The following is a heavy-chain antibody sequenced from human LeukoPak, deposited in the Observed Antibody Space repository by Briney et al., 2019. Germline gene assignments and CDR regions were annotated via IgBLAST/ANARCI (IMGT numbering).Heavy chain of an antibody. J-gene: IGHJ4*02. Sequence: GGSLRLSCAASGFTFSSYEMNWVRQAPGKGLEWVSYISSSGSTIYYADSVKGRFTISRDNAKNSLYLQMNSLGAEDTAVYYCASRGYSGYDYIYWGQGTLVTVSS. CDR3: ASRGYSGYDYIY. D-gene: IGHD5-12*01. CDR2: ISSSGSTI. V-gene: IGHV3-48*03. CDR1: GFTFSSYE.